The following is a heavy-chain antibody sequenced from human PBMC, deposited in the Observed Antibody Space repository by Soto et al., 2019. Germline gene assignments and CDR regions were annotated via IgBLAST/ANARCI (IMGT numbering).Heavy chain of an antibody. CDR2: IYYSGST. CDR3: AREGNYDGSLDY. Sequence: PSETLSLTCTVSGGSISSGGYYWSWIRQHPGKGLEWIGYIYYSGSTYYNPSLKSRVTISVDTSKNQFSLKLSPVTAADTAVYYCAREGNYDGSLDYWGQGTLVTVSS. D-gene: IGHD3-22*01. CDR1: GGSISSGGYY. J-gene: IGHJ4*02. V-gene: IGHV4-31*03.